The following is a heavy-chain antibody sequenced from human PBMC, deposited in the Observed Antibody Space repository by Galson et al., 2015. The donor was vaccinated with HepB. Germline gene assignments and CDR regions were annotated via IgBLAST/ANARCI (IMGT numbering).Heavy chain of an antibody. V-gene: IGHV4-4*02. CDR1: GGSISSANW. CDR3: ARGLWLGESSYGMDV. CDR2: KYHSGSA. D-gene: IGHD3-10*01. Sequence: SETLSLTCAVSGGSISSANWWTWVRQSPGKGLELIGEKYHSGSANYNPSLKSRVTISVDKSNNHFSLRLTSVIAADTAVYYCARGLWLGESSYGMDVWGQGTTVTVSS. J-gene: IGHJ6*02.